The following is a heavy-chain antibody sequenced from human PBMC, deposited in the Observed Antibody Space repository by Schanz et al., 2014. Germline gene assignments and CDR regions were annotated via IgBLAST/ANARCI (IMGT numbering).Heavy chain of an antibody. CDR1: GFTLSSYA. Sequence: EVQLVESGGGLVQPGESLRLSCAASGFTLSSYALSWIRQAPGKGLEWVSYISHNSHYTNYADSVKGRFTISRDTAENSVYLQMHSLRAEDTALYYCARDRDAGGYDSWGQGTLVTVSS. CDR3: ARDRDAGGYDS. V-gene: IGHV3-48*04. J-gene: IGHJ5*01. D-gene: IGHD2-8*02. CDR2: ISHNSHYT.